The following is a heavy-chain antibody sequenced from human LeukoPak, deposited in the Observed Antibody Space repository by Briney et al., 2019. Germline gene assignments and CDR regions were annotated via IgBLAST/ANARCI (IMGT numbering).Heavy chain of an antibody. J-gene: IGHJ2*01. Sequence: PGGSLRLSCAASGIIFSNYAMHWVRQGPGKGLECISTISSDGGSTYYANSVKGRFTISRDNSKNTLLQMGSLIAEDMAVYYCARGREGAKTRYFDLWGRGTRVTVSS. CDR2: ISSDGGST. CDR3: ARGREGAKTRYFDL. D-gene: IGHD1-26*01. V-gene: IGHV3-64*01. CDR1: GIIFSNYA.